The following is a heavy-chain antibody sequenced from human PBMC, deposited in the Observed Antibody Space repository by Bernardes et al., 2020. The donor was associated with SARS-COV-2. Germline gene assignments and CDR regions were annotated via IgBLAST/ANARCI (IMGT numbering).Heavy chain of an antibody. V-gene: IGHV3-23*01. Sequence: GGSLRLSRAASGFTFSSYAMSWVRQAPGKGLEWVSAISGSGGSTYYADSVKGRFTISRDNSKNTLYLQMNSLRAEDTAVYYCAKKRRDVSHYYYYYGMDVWGQGTSVAVSS. CDR1: GFTFSSYA. J-gene: IGHJ6*02. CDR3: AKKRRDVSHYYYYYGMDV. CDR2: ISGSGGST.